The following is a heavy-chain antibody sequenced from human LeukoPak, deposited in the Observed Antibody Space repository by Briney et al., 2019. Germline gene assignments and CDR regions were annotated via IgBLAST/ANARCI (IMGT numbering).Heavy chain of an antibody. CDR3: AKGRMAVAHYYVMDV. Sequence: GGSLRLSCAASGFTFRSYGMNWVRQAPGKGLEWVSGIGGSGGRTYYADSVQGRFTISRDNSKNTVDLQMNSLRAEDTAIYYCAKGRMAVAHYYVMDVWGQGTTVTVSS. J-gene: IGHJ6*02. CDR1: GFTFRSYG. V-gene: IGHV3-23*01. CDR2: IGGSGGRT. D-gene: IGHD6-19*01.